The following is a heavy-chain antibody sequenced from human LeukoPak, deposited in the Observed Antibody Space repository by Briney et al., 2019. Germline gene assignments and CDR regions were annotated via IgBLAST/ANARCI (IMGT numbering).Heavy chain of an antibody. V-gene: IGHV4-39*01. J-gene: IGHJ4*02. Sequence: SETLTLTCIVSGGSISSIPYYWGWIRQPPGKGLDWIGNIYYSGTTYYNPSLKSRVAISVDTSKNQFSLKVTSVTAADTAVYYCATRGLYGSGSVHWGQGTLVTVSS. CDR1: GGSISSIPYY. CDR3: ATRGLYGSGSVH. CDR2: IYYSGTT. D-gene: IGHD3-10*01.